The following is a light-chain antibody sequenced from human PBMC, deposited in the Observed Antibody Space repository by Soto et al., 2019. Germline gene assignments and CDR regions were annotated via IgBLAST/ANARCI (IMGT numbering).Light chain of an antibody. V-gene: IGLV1-40*01. CDR3: QSDDSSMSGIYV. CDR1: SSNIGAGYD. Sequence: QSVLTQPPSVSGAPGQRVTISCTGSSSNIGAGYDVHWYQQLPGTAPKLLIYGNSNRPSGVPDRFSGSKSGTSDSLAITGIQAEDEADYYCQSDDSSMSGIYVFAEGTKVTVL. J-gene: IGLJ1*01. CDR2: GNS.